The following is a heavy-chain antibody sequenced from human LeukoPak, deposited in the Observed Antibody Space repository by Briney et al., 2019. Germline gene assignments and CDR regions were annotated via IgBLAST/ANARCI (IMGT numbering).Heavy chain of an antibody. J-gene: IGHJ6*02. V-gene: IGHV3-11*05. Sequence: GGSLRLSCAASGFTFSDYYMSWIRQAPGKGLEWVSYISRTSSYTKHADSVKGRFTISRDNAKNSLYLQMNSLRAEDTAAYYCARGIQDYFYGMDVWGQGTTVTVSS. CDR3: ARGIQDYFYGMDV. CDR1: GFTFSDYY. CDR2: ISRTSSYT.